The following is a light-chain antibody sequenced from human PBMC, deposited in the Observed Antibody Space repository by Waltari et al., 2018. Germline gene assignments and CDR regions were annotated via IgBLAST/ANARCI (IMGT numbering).Light chain of an antibody. CDR3: SSHAGNNLWI. Sequence: HSALTQSPSASGSPGQSVTISCTGTSADVGGYYYSSWYQQHPGKFPKLIIYDVTKRPSGVPPRFSASKSGNSASLTVSGLQAEDEADYYCSSHAGNNLWIFGGGTKVTVL. V-gene: IGLV2-8*01. CDR2: DVT. J-gene: IGLJ2*01. CDR1: SADVGGYYY.